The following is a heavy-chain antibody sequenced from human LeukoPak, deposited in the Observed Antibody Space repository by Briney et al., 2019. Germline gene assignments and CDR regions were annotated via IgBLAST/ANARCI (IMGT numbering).Heavy chain of an antibody. Sequence: GGSLRLSCAASGFTFSNYAMSWVRQAPGKGLEWVSGISYSDGSTYYADSVKARFTISRDNSKNTLYLQLNSLRAEDTAIYYCMTRGYSYGYGYDYWGQGTLVTVSS. J-gene: IGHJ4*02. D-gene: IGHD5-18*01. V-gene: IGHV3-23*01. CDR1: GFTFSNYA. CDR3: MTRGYSYGYGYDY. CDR2: ISYSDGST.